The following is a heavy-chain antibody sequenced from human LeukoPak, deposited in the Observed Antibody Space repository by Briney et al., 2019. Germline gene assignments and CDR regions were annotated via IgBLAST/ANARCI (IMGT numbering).Heavy chain of an antibody. CDR1: GFTFSSYA. J-gene: IGHJ4*02. D-gene: IGHD3-10*01. CDR3: AKGTRITMVRGYLDY. CDR2: ISGSGGST. Sequence: GGSLRLSCAASGFTFSSYAMSWVRQAPGKGLEWVSAISGSGGSTYYADSVKGRFTISRDNSKNTLYLQMNSLRAEDTAVYYCAKGTRITMVRGYLDYWGQGTLVTVSS. V-gene: IGHV3-23*01.